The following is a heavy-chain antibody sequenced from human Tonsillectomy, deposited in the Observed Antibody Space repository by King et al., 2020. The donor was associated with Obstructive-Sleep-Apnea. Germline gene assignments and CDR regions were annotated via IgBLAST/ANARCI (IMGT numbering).Heavy chain of an antibody. Sequence: VQLVESGGGLVQPGGSLRLSCAASGFTFSSYAMNWVRQAPGKGLEWVSVISGGGSGTYYADFVKGRFTISRDNSKNTLYLQMTSLRAEDTAVYYCAKPQGYYYGSGSFDYWGQGTLVTVSS. J-gene: IGHJ4*02. CDR2: ISGGGSGT. V-gene: IGHV3-23*04. CDR3: AKPQGYYYGSGSFDY. D-gene: IGHD3-10*01. CDR1: GFTFSSYA.